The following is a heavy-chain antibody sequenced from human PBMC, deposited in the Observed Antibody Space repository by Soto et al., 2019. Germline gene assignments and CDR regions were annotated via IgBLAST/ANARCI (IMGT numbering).Heavy chain of an antibody. Sequence: SETLSLTCTVSGGSISSGGYYWSWIRQHPGKGLEWIGYIYYNGSTYYNPSLKSRVTISVDTSKNQFSLKLSSVTAADTAVYYCARVPSRLDYDFWSGYYGRYGMDVWGQGTTVTVSS. CDR2: IYYNGST. CDR1: GGSISSGGYY. V-gene: IGHV4-31*03. D-gene: IGHD3-3*01. J-gene: IGHJ6*02. CDR3: ARVPSRLDYDFWSGYYGRYGMDV.